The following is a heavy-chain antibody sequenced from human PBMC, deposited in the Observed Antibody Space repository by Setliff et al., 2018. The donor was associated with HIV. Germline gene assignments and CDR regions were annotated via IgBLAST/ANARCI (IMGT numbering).Heavy chain of an antibody. D-gene: IGHD4-4*01. Sequence: ASGYTFTSYDINWVRQAPGKGLEWVSGIRDSGVSVYYADSVMGRFTISRDNSKNTLYLQMNSLRVEDTAIYYCTKGVQRLHPYYFDSWGQGTLVTVSS. CDR1: GYTFTSYD. V-gene: IGHV3-23*01. CDR3: TKGVQRLHPYYFDS. J-gene: IGHJ4*02. CDR2: IRDSGVSV.